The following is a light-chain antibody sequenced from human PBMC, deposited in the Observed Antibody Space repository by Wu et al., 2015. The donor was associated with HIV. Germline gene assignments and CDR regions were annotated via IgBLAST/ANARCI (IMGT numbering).Light chain of an antibody. CDR1: QSLSTRN. CDR2: GAS. V-gene: IGKV3D-20*02. CDR3: QQRYNWPIT. Sequence: EIVLTQSPGTLSLSPGERATLSCRASQSLSTRNLAWYRQTPGQPPRLLIYGASSRATDIPDRFSGSGSGTDFTLTISSLEPEDFAVYYCQQRYNWPITFGQGTRLEIK. J-gene: IGKJ5*01.